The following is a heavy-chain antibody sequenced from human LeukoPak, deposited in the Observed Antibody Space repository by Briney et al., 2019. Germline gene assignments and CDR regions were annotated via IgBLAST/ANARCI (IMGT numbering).Heavy chain of an antibody. Sequence: GGSLRLSCVVSGFTVSSSYMSWVSQAPGKGLEWVSIIYSGVGTYYADSVKGRFTISRDNSKNTLYLQMNSLRAEDTAVYYCARVYGDPSYYFDYWGQGTLVTVSS. V-gene: IGHV3-53*01. CDR2: IYSGVGT. D-gene: IGHD4-17*01. J-gene: IGHJ4*02. CDR1: GFTVSSSY. CDR3: ARVYGDPSYYFDY.